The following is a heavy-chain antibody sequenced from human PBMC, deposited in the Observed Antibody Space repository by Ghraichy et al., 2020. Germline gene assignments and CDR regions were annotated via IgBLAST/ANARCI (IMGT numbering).Heavy chain of an antibody. Sequence: GGSLRLSCAASGFTFSDYGMQWVRQAPGKGLEWVALMSYDGSNKYYADSVKGRFTISRDNSKNTLYLQMSSLRAEDTAVYYCAGGGSSGWYSLDYWGQGTLVTVS. CDR2: MSYDGSNK. CDR3: AGGGSSGWYSLDY. V-gene: IGHV3-30*03. CDR1: GFTFSDYG. J-gene: IGHJ4*02. D-gene: IGHD6-19*01.